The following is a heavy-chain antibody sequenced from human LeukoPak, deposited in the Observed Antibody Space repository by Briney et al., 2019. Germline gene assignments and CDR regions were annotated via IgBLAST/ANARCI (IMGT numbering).Heavy chain of an antibody. V-gene: IGHV3-48*03. CDR3: ARRLAAAGSVVDY. Sequence: PGGSLRLSCAASGFAFSSYEMNWVRQAPGKGLGWVSYISSSGSTIYYADSVKGRFTISRDNAKNSLYLQMNSLRAEDTAVYYCARRLAAAGSVVDYWGQGTLVTVSS. CDR1: GFAFSSYE. D-gene: IGHD6-13*01. J-gene: IGHJ4*02. CDR2: ISSSGSTI.